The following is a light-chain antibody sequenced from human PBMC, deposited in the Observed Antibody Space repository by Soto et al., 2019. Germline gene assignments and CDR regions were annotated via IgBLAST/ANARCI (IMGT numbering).Light chain of an antibody. CDR2: AAS. CDR3: QQFGTSLPIT. Sequence: DIVLTQYPGTLSLSPGERATLSCRASQSVSRSYLAWYQQKPGQAPRLLIYAASSRATGIPDRFSGSGSGTDFTLTINRLESGDFAVYYCQQFGTSLPITVGQGTRLEIK. J-gene: IGKJ5*01. V-gene: IGKV3-20*01. CDR1: QSVSRSY.